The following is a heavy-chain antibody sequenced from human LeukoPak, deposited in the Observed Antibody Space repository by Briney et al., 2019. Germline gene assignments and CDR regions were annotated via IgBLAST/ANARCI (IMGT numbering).Heavy chain of an antibody. CDR2: IYYSGST. CDR3: ARDKVGATRYYYYYMDV. D-gene: IGHD1-26*01. J-gene: IGHJ6*03. Sequence: SETLSLTCTVSGGSISSYYWSWIRQPPGKGLEWIGYIYYSGSTNYNPSLKSRVTISVDTSKNQFSLKLSSVTAADTAVYYCARDKVGATRYYYYYMDVWGKGTTVTVSS. V-gene: IGHV4-59*01. CDR1: GGSISSYY.